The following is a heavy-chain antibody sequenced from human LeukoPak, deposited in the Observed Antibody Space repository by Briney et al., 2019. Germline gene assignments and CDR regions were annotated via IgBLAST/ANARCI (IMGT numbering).Heavy chain of an antibody. J-gene: IGHJ5*02. CDR3: ARDTNWFDP. Sequence: PSETLSLTCTVSGGSISSYYWSWIRQPPGKGLEWIGYIYYSGSTNYNPPLKSRVTMSVDTSKNQFSLKLSSVTAADTAVYYCARDTNWFDPWGQGTLVTVSS. CDR1: GGSISSYY. V-gene: IGHV4-59*12. CDR2: IYYSGST.